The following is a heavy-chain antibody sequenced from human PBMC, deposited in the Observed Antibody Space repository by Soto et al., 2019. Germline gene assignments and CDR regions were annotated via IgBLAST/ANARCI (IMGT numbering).Heavy chain of an antibody. J-gene: IGHJ6*02. CDR1: GGTFSSYA. D-gene: IGHD3-10*01. Sequence: QVQLVQSGAEVKKPGSSVKVSCKASGGTFSSYAISWVRQAPGQGLEWMGGIIPIFGTANYAQKLQGRVTITADESTSTAYMELSSLRSEDTAVYYCARVGPYYYGSGSTYGMDVWGQGTTVTVSS. V-gene: IGHV1-69*01. CDR2: IIPIFGTA. CDR3: ARVGPYYYGSGSTYGMDV.